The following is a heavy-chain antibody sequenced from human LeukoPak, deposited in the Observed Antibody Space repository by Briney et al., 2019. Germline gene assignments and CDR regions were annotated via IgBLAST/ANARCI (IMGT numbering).Heavy chain of an antibody. Sequence: GEALQISCKGSGYSFTSYWIGWVRPMPGKGLEGMGIIYPGDSDTRYSPSFQGQVTISADESISTAYLQWRSLKASDTAMYYCARAFGEPRGPYYYSYGMDVWGQGTTVTVSS. CDR2: IYPGDSDT. D-gene: IGHD3-10*01. CDR3: ARAFGEPRGPYYYSYGMDV. CDR1: GYSFTSYW. V-gene: IGHV5-51*01. J-gene: IGHJ6*02.